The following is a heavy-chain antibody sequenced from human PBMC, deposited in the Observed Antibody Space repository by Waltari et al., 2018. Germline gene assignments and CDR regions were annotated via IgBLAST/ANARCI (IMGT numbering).Heavy chain of an antibody. Sequence: QVQLQESGPGLVKPSQTLSLTCTVSGGSISSGSYYWSWIRQPPGKGLEWIGSIYHSGSTYYNPSLKSRVTISVDTSKNQFSLKLSSVTAADTAVYYCARDSSWYGGAFDYWGQGTLVTVSS. CDR3: ARDSSWYGGAFDY. CDR2: IYHSGST. D-gene: IGHD6-13*01. CDR1: GGSISSGSYY. J-gene: IGHJ4*02. V-gene: IGHV4-39*07.